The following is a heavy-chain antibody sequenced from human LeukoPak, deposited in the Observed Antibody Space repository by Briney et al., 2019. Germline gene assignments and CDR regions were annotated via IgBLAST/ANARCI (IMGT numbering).Heavy chain of an antibody. CDR1: GFTFSSYG. J-gene: IGHJ3*02. V-gene: IGHV3-30*02. D-gene: IGHD4-23*01. Sequence: GGSLRLSCAPSGFTFSSYGMHWVRQGPGKGLEWVAFIRYDGNIKYYGDSVKGRFTISRDNSKNTMYLEVNSLRVEDTAVYYCAKDRGGSYDAFDIWGQGTMVSVSS. CDR2: IRYDGNIK. CDR3: AKDRGGSYDAFDI.